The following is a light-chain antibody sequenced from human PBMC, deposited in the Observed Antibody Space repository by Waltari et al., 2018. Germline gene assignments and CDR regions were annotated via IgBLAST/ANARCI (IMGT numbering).Light chain of an antibody. Sequence: SPSSLSASVGDRITITCQSSQDVINYINWYQQKPGKAPQLLIYDGATLTTGVPSRFSGSGSGTHYTLTINSLQPEDVANYYCQQSEAFGQGTKVEI. CDR3: QQSEA. V-gene: IGKV1-33*01. CDR2: DGA. CDR1: QDVINY. J-gene: IGKJ1*01.